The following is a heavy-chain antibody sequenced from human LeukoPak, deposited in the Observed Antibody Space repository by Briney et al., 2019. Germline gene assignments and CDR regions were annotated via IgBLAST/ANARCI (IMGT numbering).Heavy chain of an antibody. V-gene: IGHV1-18*01. Sequence: GASVKVSCKASGYTFTSYGISWVRQAPGQGLEWMGWISAYNGNTNYAQKLQGRVTMTTDTSTSTAYMELRSLRSDDTAVYYCARDAIWFGELFPEFDYWGQGTLVTVSS. CDR2: ISAYNGNT. J-gene: IGHJ4*02. D-gene: IGHD3-10*01. CDR3: ARDAIWFGELFPEFDY. CDR1: GYTFTSYG.